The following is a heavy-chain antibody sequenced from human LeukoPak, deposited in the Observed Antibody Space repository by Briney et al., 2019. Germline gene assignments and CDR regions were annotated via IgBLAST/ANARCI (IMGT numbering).Heavy chain of an antibody. Sequence: GGSLRLSCAASGFTFSSYPMTWVRQAPGKGLEWVSSISGGSERIFHADSVKGRFTISRDNFKNTLYLQMDSLRAEDTAVYYCAKGDWNWYYFDYWGQGTLVTVSS. V-gene: IGHV3-23*01. D-gene: IGHD1-7*01. CDR3: AKGDWNWYYFDY. CDR1: GFTFSSYP. J-gene: IGHJ4*02. CDR2: ISGGSERI.